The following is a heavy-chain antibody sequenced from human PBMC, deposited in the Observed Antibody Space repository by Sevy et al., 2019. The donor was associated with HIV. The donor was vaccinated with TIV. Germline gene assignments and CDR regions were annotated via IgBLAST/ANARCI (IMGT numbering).Heavy chain of an antibody. CDR3: VRAIQSEGSF. J-gene: IGHJ4*02. D-gene: IGHD2-2*02. CDR1: GFSLETYW. V-gene: IGHV3-7*04. Sequence: GGSLRLSCAASGFSLETYWMNWVRQAPGKPLEWVANIKEDDTVKYYVDSVKDRFTIFRDNGRNLVYLVMNNLRVEDTALYYCVRAIQSEGSFWGQGTLATVSS. CDR2: IKEDDTVK.